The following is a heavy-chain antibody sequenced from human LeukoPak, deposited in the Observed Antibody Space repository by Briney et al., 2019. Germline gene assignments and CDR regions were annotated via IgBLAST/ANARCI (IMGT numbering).Heavy chain of an antibody. D-gene: IGHD5-18*01. V-gene: IGHV1-46*01. CDR3: ARDPSRIGYSYGLNWFDP. CDR1: GYTFTGYY. J-gene: IGHJ5*02. Sequence: GASVKVSCKASGYTFTGYYMHWVRQAPGQGLEWMGIINPSGGSTSYAQKFQGRVTMTRDMSTSTVYMELSSLRSEDTAVYYCARDPSRIGYSYGLNWFDPWGQGTLVTVSS. CDR2: INPSGGST.